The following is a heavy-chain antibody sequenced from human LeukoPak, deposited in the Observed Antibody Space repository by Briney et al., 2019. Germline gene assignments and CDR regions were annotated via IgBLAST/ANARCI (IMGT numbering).Heavy chain of an antibody. D-gene: IGHD3-3*01. J-gene: IGHJ6*02. CDR3: ARSYYDFWSGYYYYYGMDV. Sequence: SETLSLTCAVYGGSFSGYYWSWIRQHPGKGLEWIGYIYYSGSTYYNPSLKSRVTISVDTSKNQFSLKLSSVTAADTAVYYCARSYYDFWSGYYYYYGMDVWGQGTTVTVSS. CDR1: GGSFSGYY. V-gene: IGHV4-31*11. CDR2: IYYSGST.